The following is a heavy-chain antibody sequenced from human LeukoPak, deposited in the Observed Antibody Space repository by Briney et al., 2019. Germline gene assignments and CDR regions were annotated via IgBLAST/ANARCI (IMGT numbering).Heavy chain of an antibody. D-gene: IGHD6-6*01. CDR2: INHSRST. CDR3: ARVGAARPEDY. CDR1: GGSFSGYY. V-gene: IGHV4-34*01. Sequence: PSETLSLTCAVYGGSFSGYYWSWIRQPPGKGLEWIGEINHSRSTNYNPSLKSRVTISVDTSKNQFSLRLSSVTAADTAVYYCARVGAARPEDYWGQGTLVTVSS. J-gene: IGHJ4*02.